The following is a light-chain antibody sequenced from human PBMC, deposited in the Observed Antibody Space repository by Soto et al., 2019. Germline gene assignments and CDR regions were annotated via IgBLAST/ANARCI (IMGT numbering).Light chain of an antibody. J-gene: IGLJ1*01. V-gene: IGLV2-8*01. Sequence: QSALTQPPSASGSPGQSVTISCTGTSSDVGGYKYVSWYQQHPGKAPKLMIFKVNKRPSGVPDRFSGSKSGNTASLTVSGLQAADEADYYCSSYAGINNLGVFGTGTKVTVL. CDR1: SSDVGGYKY. CDR3: SSYAGINNLGV. CDR2: KVN.